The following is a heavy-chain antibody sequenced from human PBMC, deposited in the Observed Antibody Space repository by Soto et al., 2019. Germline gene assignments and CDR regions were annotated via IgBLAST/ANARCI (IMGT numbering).Heavy chain of an antibody. CDR1: GGTFSSYA. D-gene: IGHD3-3*01. CDR2: IIPIFGTA. J-gene: IGHJ4*02. Sequence: QVQLVQSGAEVKKPGSSVKVSCKASGGTFSSYAISWVRQAPGQGLEWMGGIIPIFGTANYAQKFQGRVKIIADESTSTAYMKLSSLRSEHTAVYYCARDRAIFGHDYWGQGTLVTVSS. CDR3: ARDRAIFGHDY. V-gene: IGHV1-69*12.